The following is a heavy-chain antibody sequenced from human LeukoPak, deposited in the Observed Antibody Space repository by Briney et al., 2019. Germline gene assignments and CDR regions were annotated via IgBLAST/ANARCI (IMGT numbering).Heavy chain of an antibody. CDR1: GGSISSYY. D-gene: IGHD1-26*01. CDR2: IYYSGST. J-gene: IGHJ4*02. V-gene: IGHV4-59*12. CDR3: ARDGGSSPFDY. Sequence: SETLSLTCTVSGGSISSYYWSWIRQPPGKGLEWIGYIYYSGSTNYSPSLKSRVTISVDTSKNQFSLKLSSVTAADTAVYYCARDGGSSPFDYWGQGTLVTASS.